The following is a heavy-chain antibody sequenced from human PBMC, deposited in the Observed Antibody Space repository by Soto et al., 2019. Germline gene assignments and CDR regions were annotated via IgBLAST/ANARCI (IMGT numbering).Heavy chain of an antibody. CDR3: ARPRYSSSWCFDY. CDR2: IIPIFGTA. D-gene: IGHD6-13*01. Sequence: ASVKVSCKASGGTFSSYAISWVRQAPGQGLEWRGGIIPIFGTANYAQKFQGRVTITADESTSTAYMELSSLRSEDTAVYYCARPRYSSSWCFDYWGQGTLVTVSS. V-gene: IGHV1-69*13. CDR1: GGTFSSYA. J-gene: IGHJ4*02.